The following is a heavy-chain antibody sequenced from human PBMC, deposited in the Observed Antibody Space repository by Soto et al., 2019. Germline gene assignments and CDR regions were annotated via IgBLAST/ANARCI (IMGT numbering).Heavy chain of an antibody. CDR1: GYSFTGYF. V-gene: IGHV1-2*02. CDR2: INLNSGGT. Sequence: VASVKVSCKASGYSFTGYFTQWVRQAPGQGLEWMGWINLNSGGTNYAQKFQGRVTMTRDTSISTAYMELSRLRSDDTAVYYCARGGDTAMVYHGMDVWGQGTTVTV. D-gene: IGHD5-18*01. J-gene: IGHJ6*02. CDR3: ARGGDTAMVYHGMDV.